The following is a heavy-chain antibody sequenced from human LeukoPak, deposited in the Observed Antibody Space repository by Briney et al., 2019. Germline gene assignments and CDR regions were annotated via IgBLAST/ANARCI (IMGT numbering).Heavy chain of an antibody. CDR2: IKQDGSEK. D-gene: IGHD6-19*01. CDR1: GFTFSSYW. Sequence: GGSLRLSCAASGFTFSSYWMSWVRQAPGKGLEWVANIKQDGSEKYYVDSVKGRFTISRDNAKNSLYLQMNSLRAEDMAVYYCARGARQWLVPDFDYWGQGTLVTVSS. CDR3: ARGARQWLVPDFDY. V-gene: IGHV3-7*01. J-gene: IGHJ4*02.